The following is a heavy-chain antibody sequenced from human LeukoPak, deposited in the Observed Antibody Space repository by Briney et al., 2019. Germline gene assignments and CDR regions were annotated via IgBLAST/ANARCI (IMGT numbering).Heavy chain of an antibody. V-gene: IGHV4-59*01. J-gene: IGHJ4*02. Sequence: SETLSLTCTVSGGSISSYYWSWIRQPPGKGLEWIGYIYYTGSTNYNPSLRRRVSISIDTSKNQFSLKLSSVTAADTAVYYCARRMPSGTVDNWGQGTLVTVSS. CDR1: GGSISSYY. CDR3: ARRMPSGTVDN. D-gene: IGHD2-15*01. CDR2: IYYTGST.